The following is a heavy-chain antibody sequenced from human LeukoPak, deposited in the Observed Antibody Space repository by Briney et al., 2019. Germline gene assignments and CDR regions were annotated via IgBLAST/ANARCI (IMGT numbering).Heavy chain of an antibody. V-gene: IGHV3-30*02. J-gene: IGHJ3*02. Sequence: GGSLRLSCAASGLTFSSYAMHWVRQAPGKGLEWVTFIQYDGTNKYYADSVKGRFTISRDNSKNTLYLQMNSLRPEDTAVYYCAKKWSGDYDSSDVNDAFDIWGQGTMVTVSS. CDR3: AKKWSGDYDSSDVNDAFDI. CDR2: IQYDGTNK. CDR1: GLTFSSYA. D-gene: IGHD3-22*01.